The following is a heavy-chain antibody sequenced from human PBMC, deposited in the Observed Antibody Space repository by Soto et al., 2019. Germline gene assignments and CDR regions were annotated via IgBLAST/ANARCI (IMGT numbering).Heavy chain of an antibody. CDR3: VRDGMYYYDSSGFSWYFDL. V-gene: IGHV1-3*01. CDR2: INPGNGNT. Sequence: ASVKVSCKGSGYTFTASAVHWARQAPGQGLEWMGWINPGNGNTKYSQKFQGRVMINRDESTSAVYMELSSLRSEDTAVYYCVRDGMYYYDSSGFSWYFDLWGRGTLVTVSS. CDR1: GYTFTASA. J-gene: IGHJ2*01. D-gene: IGHD3-22*01.